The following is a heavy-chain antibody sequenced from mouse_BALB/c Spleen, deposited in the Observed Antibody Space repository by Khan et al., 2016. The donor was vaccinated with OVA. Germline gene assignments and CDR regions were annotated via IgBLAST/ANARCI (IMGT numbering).Heavy chain of an antibody. CDR1: GFSFSSYS. V-gene: IGHV5-6-4*01. CDR2: ISSGGSYT. Sequence: EVQLVESGGGLVRPGGSLKLSCAASGFSFSSYSMSWVRQTPEKRLEWVATISSGGSYTYYPDSVSGRFTISSDNAQNTLYLQMSSLKSEDTAMYYWTRHRVYYGSNPYFDYWGQGTTLTVSS. CDR3: TRHRVYYGSNPYFDY. D-gene: IGHD1-1*01. J-gene: IGHJ2*01.